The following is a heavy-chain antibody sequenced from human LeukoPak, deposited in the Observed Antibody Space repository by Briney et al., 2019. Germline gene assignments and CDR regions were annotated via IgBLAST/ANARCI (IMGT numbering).Heavy chain of an antibody. Sequence: GASVKVSCKASGYNFISYYMHWVRQAPGQGLEWMGIINPSGGSTTYAQKFQGRVTMTRDTSTSTVYMELSSLRSEDTAVYHCARVGVFGPFDIWGQGTMVTVSS. V-gene: IGHV1-46*01. J-gene: IGHJ3*02. D-gene: IGHD3-16*01. CDR2: INPSGGST. CDR3: ARVGVFGPFDI. CDR1: GYNFISYY.